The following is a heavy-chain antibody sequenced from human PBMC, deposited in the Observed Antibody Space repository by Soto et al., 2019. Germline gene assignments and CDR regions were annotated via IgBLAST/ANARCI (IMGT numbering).Heavy chain of an antibody. CDR3: ARESAGSGENNWFDP. V-gene: IGHV4-59*01. Sequence: PSETLSLTCTVSGGSISTYYWSWIRQPPGKGLEWIGYIYYSGHTYYSPSLKSRVTMSVDTSRNQLLLQLNSVTAADTAVYYSARESAGSGENNWFDPWGQGTLVTVSS. CDR1: GGSISTYY. D-gene: IGHD3-10*01. J-gene: IGHJ5*02. CDR2: IYYSGHT.